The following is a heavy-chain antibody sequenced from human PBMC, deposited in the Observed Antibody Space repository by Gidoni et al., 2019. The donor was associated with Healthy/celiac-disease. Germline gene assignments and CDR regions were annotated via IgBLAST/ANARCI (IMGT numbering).Heavy chain of an antibody. D-gene: IGHD6-19*01. CDR1: GYSFTSYW. J-gene: IGHJ6*02. Sequence: EVQLVQSGAEVKTPGESLKISCKGYGYSFTSYWIGWVRQMHGKGLDWMGLIYPGDSNTRYSQSFQGQVNISDDKSISTAYLQWSSLKASDTATYYCARQGVCGWYLGPYGMDVWGQGTTVTVSS. CDR3: ARQGVCGWYLGPYGMDV. CDR2: IYPGDSNT. V-gene: IGHV5-51*01.